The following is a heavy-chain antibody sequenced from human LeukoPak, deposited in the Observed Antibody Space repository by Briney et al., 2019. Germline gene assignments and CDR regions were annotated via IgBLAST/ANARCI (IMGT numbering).Heavy chain of an antibody. Sequence: NPGGSLRLSCAASGFTFSSYTMNWVRQAPGRGLEWVSSISSSSSYIYYADSLRGRFTISRDNAKNSLYLQLNSLRAEDTAVYYCARDINGDFFDSWGQGTLVTVSS. CDR1: GFTFSSYT. D-gene: IGHD4-17*01. J-gene: IGHJ4*02. CDR3: ARDINGDFFDS. CDR2: ISSSSSYI. V-gene: IGHV3-21*01.